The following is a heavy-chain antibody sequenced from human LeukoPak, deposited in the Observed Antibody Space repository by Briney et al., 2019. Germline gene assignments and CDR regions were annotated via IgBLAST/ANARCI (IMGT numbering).Heavy chain of an antibody. CDR2: IYPRDSRT. CDR3: AKGGDGRDFLLY. J-gene: IGHJ4*02. CDR1: GYSFTNYW. V-gene: IGHV5-51*01. Sequence: GASVKVSCKGSGYSFTNYWIGWVRQMPGKGLEWMGFIYPRDSRTTYSPSFQGQVTISADRSISTAYIQWSSLKASDTVMYYCAKGGDGRDFLLYWGQGSLVTVSS. D-gene: IGHD5-24*01.